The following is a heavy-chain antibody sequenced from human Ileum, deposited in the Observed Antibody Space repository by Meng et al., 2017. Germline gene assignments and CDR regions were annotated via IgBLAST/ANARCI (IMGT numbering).Heavy chain of an antibody. Sequence: QVQLQESGPGLVKPSQTLSPTCSFSNGSLTNVNNYWNWIRQAPGQALEHIGYIYYDGSSYATPSLKSRVTMSIDTSTNQFSLRLDSVTAADTAVYYCAREFYVDTAMVIDSWGPGALVTVSS. D-gene: IGHD5-18*01. CDR3: AREFYVDTAMVIDS. V-gene: IGHV4-30-4*01. CDR2: IYYDGSS. J-gene: IGHJ4*02. CDR1: NGSLTNVNNY.